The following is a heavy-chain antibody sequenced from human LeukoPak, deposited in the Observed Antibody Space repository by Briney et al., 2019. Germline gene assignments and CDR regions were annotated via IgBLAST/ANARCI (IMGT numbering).Heavy chain of an antibody. Sequence: SVKVSCKASGYSFTIYNIHWVRQAPGQGLEWMGMINPSDGATTYAQRFQGRLTMTRDMSTTTVYMDLRSLRSEDMAVYFCAREKGGGLSGNLGVLFATYYTYYYMDVWGRGTMVTVSS. CDR3: AREKGGGLSGNLGVLFATYYTYYYMDV. V-gene: IGHV1-46*01. CDR2: INPSDGAT. J-gene: IGHJ6*03. D-gene: IGHD3-16*01. CDR1: GYSFTIYN.